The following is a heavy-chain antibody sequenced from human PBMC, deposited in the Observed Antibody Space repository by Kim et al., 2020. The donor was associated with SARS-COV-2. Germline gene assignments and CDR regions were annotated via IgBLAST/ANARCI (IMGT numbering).Heavy chain of an antibody. CDR1: GYTFTSYG. D-gene: IGHD3-3*01. CDR3: ARVGYDFWSGHLDAFDI. V-gene: IGHV1-18*01. J-gene: IGHJ3*02. Sequence: ASVKVSCKASGYTFTSYGISWVRQAPGQGLEWMGWISAYNGNTNYAQKLQGRVTMTTDTSTSTAYMELRSLRSDDTAVYYCARVGYDFWSGHLDAFDIWGQGTMVTVSS. CDR2: ISAYNGNT.